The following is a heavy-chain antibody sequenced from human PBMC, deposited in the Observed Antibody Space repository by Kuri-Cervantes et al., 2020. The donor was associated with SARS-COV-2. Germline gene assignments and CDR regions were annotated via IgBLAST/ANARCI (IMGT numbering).Heavy chain of an antibody. D-gene: IGHD1-7*01. Sequence: GESLKISCRGSEYDFTKFWIAWVRQVPGKDLEWMGIIYPDDSDTRYSPSFQGQVTISADKSISTAYLQWSSLKASDAAMYYCARHHKPGLYNWNYLSWFDPWGQGTLVTVSS. CDR3: ARHHKPGLYNWNYLSWFDP. J-gene: IGHJ5*02. V-gene: IGHV5-51*01. CDR2: IYPDDSDT. CDR1: EYDFTKFW.